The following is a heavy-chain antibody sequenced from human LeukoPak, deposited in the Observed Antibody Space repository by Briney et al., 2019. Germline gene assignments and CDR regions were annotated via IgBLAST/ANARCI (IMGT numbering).Heavy chain of an antibody. CDR3: AHGTVYQLDY. D-gene: IGHD2-2*01. J-gene: IGHJ4*02. CDR1: GFTFSSYE. CDR2: ISSSGGTK. V-gene: IGHV3-48*03. Sequence: GGSLRLSCAASGFTFSSYEMNWVRQAPGKGLEWVSYISSSGGTKYYADSVKGRFTISRDNAKNSLYLQMNSLRAEDTAVYYCAHGTVYQLDYWGQGTLVTVSS.